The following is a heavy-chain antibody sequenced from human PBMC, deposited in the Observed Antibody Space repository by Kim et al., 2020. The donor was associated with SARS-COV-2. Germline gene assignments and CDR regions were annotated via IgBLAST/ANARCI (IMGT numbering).Heavy chain of an antibody. Sequence: ASVKVSCKASGYTFTGYYMHWVRPAPGQGLEWMGWINPNSGGTNYAQKFQGRVTMTRDTSISTAYMELSRLRSDEPAVYYCASQLIDSSSWIRHYGMDVWGQGTTVTVSS. J-gene: IGHJ6*02. CDR2: INPNSGGT. CDR1: GYTFTGYY. CDR3: ASQLIDSSSWIRHYGMDV. V-gene: IGHV1-2*02. D-gene: IGHD6-13*01.